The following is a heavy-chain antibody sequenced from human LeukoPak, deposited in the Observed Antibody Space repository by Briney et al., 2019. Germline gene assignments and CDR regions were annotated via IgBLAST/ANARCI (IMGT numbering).Heavy chain of an antibody. D-gene: IGHD3-10*01. Sequence: PGGSLRLSCVASGLTFHDYAMHWVRQAPGKGLEWVAVTSDDGSNRYYADSVKGRFTISRDNSKNTLYLQLNSLRAEDTAVYYCAREGGYGSGSYLDNWGQGTLVTVSS. V-gene: IGHV3-30-3*01. CDR3: AREGGYGSGSYLDN. CDR2: TSDDGSNR. J-gene: IGHJ4*02. CDR1: GLTFHDYA.